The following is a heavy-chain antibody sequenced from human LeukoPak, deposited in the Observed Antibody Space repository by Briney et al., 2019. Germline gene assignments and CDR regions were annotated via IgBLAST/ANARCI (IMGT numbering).Heavy chain of an antibody. Sequence: SETLSLTCTVSGGSISSSSYYWGWIRQPPGKGLEWIGSIYYGGSTYYNPSLKSRVTISVDTSKNQFSLKLSSVTAADTAVYYCARLYDSSGYGWYWGQGTLVTVSS. J-gene: IGHJ4*02. D-gene: IGHD3-22*01. CDR1: GGSISSSSYY. CDR3: ARLYDSSGYGWY. CDR2: IYYGGST. V-gene: IGHV4-39*01.